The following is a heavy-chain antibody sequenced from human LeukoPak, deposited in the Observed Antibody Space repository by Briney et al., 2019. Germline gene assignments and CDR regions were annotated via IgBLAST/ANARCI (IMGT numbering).Heavy chain of an antibody. CDR1: GFTFSSYA. J-gene: IGHJ6*02. CDR3: AREQWLQLAWDYYGMDV. Sequence: GGSLRLSCAASGFTFSSYAMSWVRQAPGKGLEWVAVISYDGSNKYYADSVKGRFTISRDNSKNTLYLQMNGLRAEDTAVYYCAREQWLQLAWDYYGMDVWGQGTTVTVSS. D-gene: IGHD5-24*01. V-gene: IGHV3-30*03. CDR2: ISYDGSNK.